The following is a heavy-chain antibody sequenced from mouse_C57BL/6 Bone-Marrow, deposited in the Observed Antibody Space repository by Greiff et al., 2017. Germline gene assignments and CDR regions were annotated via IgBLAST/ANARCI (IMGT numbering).Heavy chain of an antibody. CDR1: GFTFSSYT. V-gene: IGHV5-9*01. Sequence: EVMLVESGGGLVKPGGSLKLSCAASGFTFSSYTMSWVRQTPEKRLEWVATISGGGGNTYYPDSVKGRFTISRDNAKNTLYLQMSRLRSEDTALYYCARLRNPYFDYWGQGTTLTVSS. CDR3: ARLRNPYFDY. J-gene: IGHJ2*01. CDR2: ISGGGGNT.